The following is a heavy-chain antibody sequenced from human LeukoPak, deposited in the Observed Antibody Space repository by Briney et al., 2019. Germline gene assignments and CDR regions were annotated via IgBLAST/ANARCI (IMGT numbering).Heavy chain of an antibody. V-gene: IGHV4-59*08. CDR3: ARRYGGNLDWFDP. J-gene: IGHJ5*02. D-gene: IGHD4-23*01. CDR2: IYHSGST. Sequence: SQTLSFTCTVSGDSISSYYRSWLRQPPGQVLECIGYIYHSGSTNYNPSLKSRVTISIDTSKNQVSLKLGSVTAADTAVYYCARRYGGNLDWFDPWGQGTLVTVSS. CDR1: GDSISSYY.